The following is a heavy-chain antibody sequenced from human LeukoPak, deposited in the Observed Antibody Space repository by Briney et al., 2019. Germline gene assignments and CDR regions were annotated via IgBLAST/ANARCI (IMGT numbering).Heavy chain of an antibody. Sequence: SVKVSCKASGGTFSSYAISWVRQAPGQGLEWMGGIIPIFGTANYAQKFQGRVMITADESTSTAYMELSSLRSEDTAVYYCARERYGVRWLQLPQDYWGQGTLVTVSS. CDR3: ARERYGVRWLQLPQDY. CDR2: IIPIFGTA. J-gene: IGHJ4*02. CDR1: GGTFSSYA. V-gene: IGHV1-69*13. D-gene: IGHD5-24*01.